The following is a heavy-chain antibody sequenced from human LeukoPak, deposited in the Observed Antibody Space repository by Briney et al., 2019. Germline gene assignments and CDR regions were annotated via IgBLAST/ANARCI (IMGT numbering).Heavy chain of an antibody. J-gene: IGHJ2*01. CDR3: ARTRLDYGASRSWYFDL. CDR2: VYYSGST. D-gene: IGHD4-17*01. V-gene: IGHV4-59*11. CDR1: GDSINSHH. Sequence: SETLSLTCSVSGDSINSHHLTWIRQPPGKGLEWIGYVYYSGSTYYNPSLRSRVTISLDKSKIQFSLQLTSVTAADTAVYYCARTRLDYGASRSWYFDLWGRGTLVTVSS.